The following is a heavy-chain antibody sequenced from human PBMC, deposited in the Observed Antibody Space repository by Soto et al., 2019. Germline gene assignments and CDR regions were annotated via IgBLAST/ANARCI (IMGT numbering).Heavy chain of an antibody. D-gene: IGHD2-8*01. CDR2: ISGTGGNT. V-gene: IGHV3-23*01. CDR3: AKVRIDHYNGFDA. J-gene: IGHJ6*02. Sequence: GGSLRFSCVASGFRFSRSAMGWIRQPPGRGLDWVSAISGTGGNTYFADSVEGRFVISRDNSKNTLYLQMNSLRAEDTAVYYCAKVRIDHYNGFDAWGQGTTVTVSS. CDR1: GFRFSRSA.